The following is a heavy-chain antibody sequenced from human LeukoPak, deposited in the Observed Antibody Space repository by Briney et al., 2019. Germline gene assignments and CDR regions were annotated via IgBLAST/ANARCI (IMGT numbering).Heavy chain of an antibody. CDR3: ARDQEGFDY. CDR2: IYPRDGST. CDR1: GYTFTSNY. Sequence: ASVRVSCKASGYTFTSNYIHWVRQAPGQGLEWMGMIYPRDGSTSYAQKFQGRVTVTRGTSTSTVHMELSGLRSEDTAVYYCARDQEGFDYWGQGTLVTVSS. J-gene: IGHJ4*02. V-gene: IGHV1-46*01.